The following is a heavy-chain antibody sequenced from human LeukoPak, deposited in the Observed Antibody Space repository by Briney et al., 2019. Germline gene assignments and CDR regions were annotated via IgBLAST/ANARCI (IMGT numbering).Heavy chain of an antibody. J-gene: IGHJ4*02. CDR3: ASGPYPAAGTDHQFDY. CDR1: GASISSYY. D-gene: IGHD6-13*01. CDR2: IYYSGST. Sequence: SETLSLTCTVSGASISSYYWSWIRQPPGKGLEWIGYIYYSGSTKYDPSLKSRVTISVDTSKNQFSLKVSSVTAEDTAVYYCASGPYPAAGTDHQFDYWGQGTLVTVSS. V-gene: IGHV4-59*01.